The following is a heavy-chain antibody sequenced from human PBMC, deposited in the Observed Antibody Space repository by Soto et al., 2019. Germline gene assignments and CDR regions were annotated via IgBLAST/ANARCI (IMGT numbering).Heavy chain of an antibody. J-gene: IGHJ6*02. Sequence: GGSLRLSCAASGFTFSSYSMNWVRQAPGKGLEWVSYISSSSSTIYYADSVKGRFTISRDNAKNSLYLQMNSLRDEDTAVYYCARDRQGWLLEPQLYYYYGMDVWGQGTTVTVSS. CDR1: GFTFSSYS. D-gene: IGHD2-15*01. CDR2: ISSSSSTI. V-gene: IGHV3-48*02. CDR3: ARDRQGWLLEPQLYYYYGMDV.